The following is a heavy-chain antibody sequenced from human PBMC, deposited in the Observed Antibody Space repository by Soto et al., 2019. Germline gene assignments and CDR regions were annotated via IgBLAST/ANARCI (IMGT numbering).Heavy chain of an antibody. Sequence: EVQLLESGGGLVQPGGSLRLSCAASGFTFSSYAMSWVRQAPGKGLEWVSAISGSGGSTYYADSVKGRFTISRDNSKNPLYLQMNRLRAEDTAVYYCAKLGGDIVLMVYAGGAPKKYYFDYWGQGTLVTVSS. CDR3: AKLGGDIVLMVYAGGAPKKYYFDY. J-gene: IGHJ4*02. D-gene: IGHD2-8*01. V-gene: IGHV3-23*01. CDR1: GFTFSSYA. CDR2: ISGSGGST.